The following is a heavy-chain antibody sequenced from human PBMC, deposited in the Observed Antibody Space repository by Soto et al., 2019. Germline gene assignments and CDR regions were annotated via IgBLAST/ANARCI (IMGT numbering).Heavy chain of an antibody. CDR2: INHSGST. J-gene: IGHJ4*02. V-gene: IGHV4-34*01. Sequence: QVQLQQRGAGLLKPSETLSLTCAVYGGSFSGYYWSWIRQPPGNGVKWVGEINHSGSTNYNPSLKSRVTISVDTSKNQYSLKLSSVTNADTAVYYYARAAPRYCSGGSCYSGDDYWGQGTLVTVCS. CDR1: GGSFSGYY. D-gene: IGHD2-15*01. CDR3: ARAAPRYCSGGSCYSGDDY.